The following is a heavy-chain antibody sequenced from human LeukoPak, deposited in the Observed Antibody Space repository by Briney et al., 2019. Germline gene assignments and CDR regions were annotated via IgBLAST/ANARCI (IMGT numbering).Heavy chain of an antibody. D-gene: IGHD3-10*01. CDR3: ARVSLVRGLFIFDY. CDR1: GGSISSGGYY. J-gene: IGHJ4*02. CDR2: IYYSGST. Sequence: PSGTLSLTCAVSGGSISSGGYYWSWIRQHAGKGLEWIGYIYYSGSTYYNPSLKSRVTISVDTSKNQFSLKLSSVTAADTAVYYCARVSLVRGLFIFDYWGQGTLVTVSS. V-gene: IGHV4-31*11.